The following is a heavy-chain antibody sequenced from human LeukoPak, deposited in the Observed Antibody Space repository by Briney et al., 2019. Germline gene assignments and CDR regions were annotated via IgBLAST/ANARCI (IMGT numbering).Heavy chain of an antibody. CDR1: GYTFPSFG. J-gene: IGHJ6*02. D-gene: IGHD3-10*01. V-gene: IGHV1-18*01. CDR3: ARGRYFFGSGRYYPEGMDV. CDR2: ISGYNGNT. Sequence: GASVKVSCKASGYTFPSFGTNWVRQPPGQGLEWMGWISGYNGNTNYAQKLQGRVTMTTDTSTSTAYMELRSLRSDDTAVYYCARGRYFFGSGRYYPEGMDVWGQGTTVTVSS.